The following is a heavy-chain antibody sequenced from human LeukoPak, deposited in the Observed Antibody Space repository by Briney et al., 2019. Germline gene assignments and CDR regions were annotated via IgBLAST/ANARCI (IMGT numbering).Heavy chain of an antibody. Sequence: PSETLSLTCTVSGGSISSYYWSWIRQPPGKGLEWIGYIYYSGSTNYNPSLKSRVTISVDTSKNQFSLKLSSVTPADTAVYYCARQDPHLNAFDIWGQGTMVTVSS. V-gene: IGHV4-59*08. CDR3: ARQDPHLNAFDI. CDR1: GGSISSYY. J-gene: IGHJ3*02. CDR2: IYYSGST.